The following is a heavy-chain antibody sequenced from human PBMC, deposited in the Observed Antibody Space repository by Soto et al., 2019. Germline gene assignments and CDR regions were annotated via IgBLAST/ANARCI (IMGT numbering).Heavy chain of an antibody. J-gene: IGHJ5*02. CDR2: ISWNSGSI. Sequence: PGGSLRLSCAASGFTFDDYAMHWVRQAPGKGLEWVSGISWNSGSIGYADSVKGRFTISRDNAKNSLYLQMNSLRAEDTALYYCAKDGGGSPYNWFDPWGQGTLVTAPQ. CDR1: GFTFDDYA. CDR3: AKDGGGSPYNWFDP. V-gene: IGHV3-9*01. D-gene: IGHD2-15*01.